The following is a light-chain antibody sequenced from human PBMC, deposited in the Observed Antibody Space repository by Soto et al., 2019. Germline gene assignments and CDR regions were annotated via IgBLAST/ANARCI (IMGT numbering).Light chain of an antibody. CDR1: QSLSSN. V-gene: IGKV3-11*01. CDR2: ASS. J-gene: IGKJ1*01. Sequence: EIVLTQSPATLSLSPGESATLSCRASQSLSSNLAWYQQKPGQAPRLLIYASSDRTTGIPAKFSGSGSGTDFTLTISSLEPEDFAVYCCQERSYWPRFGQGTKVELK. CDR3: QERSYWPR.